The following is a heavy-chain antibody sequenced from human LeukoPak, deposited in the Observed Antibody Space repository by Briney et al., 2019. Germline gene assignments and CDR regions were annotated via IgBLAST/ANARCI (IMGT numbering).Heavy chain of an antibody. D-gene: IGHD6-13*01. CDR2: IYSGGST. J-gene: IGHJ4*02. Sequence: GGSLRLSCAASGFTVSSNYMSWVRRAPGKGLEWVSVIYSGGSTYYADSVKGRFTISRDNSKNTLYLQMNSLRAEDTAVYYCASASSSWFNYFDYWGQGTLVTVSS. CDR3: ASASSSWFNYFDY. V-gene: IGHV3-66*01. CDR1: GFTVSSNY.